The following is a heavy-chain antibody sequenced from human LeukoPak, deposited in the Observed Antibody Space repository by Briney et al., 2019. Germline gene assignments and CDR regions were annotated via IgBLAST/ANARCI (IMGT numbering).Heavy chain of an antibody. Sequence: GASVTVSYMPSGYTFTSFGINWVRQAPGQGREWIGWISAYNGYTNYAQELQGRVTVTTDTSPSTAYMELGSLRSDDTAVYYCARVVIPLYSSSRFDYWGQGTLVTVSS. CDR1: GYTFTSFG. CDR2: ISAYNGYT. CDR3: ARVVIPLYSSSRFDY. D-gene: IGHD6-13*01. J-gene: IGHJ4*02. V-gene: IGHV1-18*01.